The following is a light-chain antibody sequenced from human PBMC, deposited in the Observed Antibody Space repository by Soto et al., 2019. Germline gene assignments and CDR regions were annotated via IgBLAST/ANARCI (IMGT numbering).Light chain of an antibody. Sequence: DIQMTQSPSTLSASVGDRVTITCRASQSIXXXMAWYQQKPGKAPKLLIYKASSLEXGDPSRFSGSGSGTEXXXXXXXXXXXXFATYYCQQYNSYLITFGQGTRLEIK. CDR2: KAS. V-gene: IGKV1-5*03. CDR3: QQYNSYLIT. J-gene: IGKJ5*01. CDR1: QSIXXX.